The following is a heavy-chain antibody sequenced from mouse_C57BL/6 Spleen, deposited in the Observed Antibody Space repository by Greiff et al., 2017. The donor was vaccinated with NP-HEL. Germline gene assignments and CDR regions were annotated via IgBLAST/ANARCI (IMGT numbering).Heavy chain of an antibody. Sequence: VQLQQSGAELVRPGASVKLSCTASGSNIKDDYMHWVKQRPEQGLEWIGWIDPENGDTEYASKFQGKATITADTSSNTAYLQLSSLTSEDTAVYYCTGYGPAWFAYWGQGTLVTVSA. CDR1: GSNIKDDY. CDR3: TGYGPAWFAY. CDR2: IDPENGDT. J-gene: IGHJ3*01. D-gene: IGHD2-10*02. V-gene: IGHV14-4*01.